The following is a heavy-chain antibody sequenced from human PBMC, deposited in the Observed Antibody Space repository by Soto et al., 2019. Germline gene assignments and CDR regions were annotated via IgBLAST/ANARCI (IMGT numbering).Heavy chain of an antibody. V-gene: IGHV3-74*01. CDR3: ARASGSNIHFDY. D-gene: IGHD1-26*01. Sequence: GGSLRLSCAASGFTFSDYAMHWVRQAPGKGLVWVSRINSDGSSTSYADSVKGRFTISRDNTKNTLYLQMNSLRVEDTAVYYCARASGSNIHFDYWGQGTLVTVSS. CDR1: GFTFSDYA. CDR2: INSDGSST. J-gene: IGHJ4*02.